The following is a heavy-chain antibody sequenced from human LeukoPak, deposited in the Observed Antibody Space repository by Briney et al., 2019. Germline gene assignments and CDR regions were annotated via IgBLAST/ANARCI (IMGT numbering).Heavy chain of an antibody. Sequence: SGTLSLTCTVSGGSISSYSWSWIRQPAGKGLEWIGRISASGSTNYAPSPRSRVTMSAGTSAKQFSLKLTSVTAADTAVYYCATDISWFAPWGRGTLVTVSS. J-gene: IGHJ5*02. CDR3: ATDISWFAP. CDR1: GGSISSYS. CDR2: ISASGST. V-gene: IGHV4-4*07.